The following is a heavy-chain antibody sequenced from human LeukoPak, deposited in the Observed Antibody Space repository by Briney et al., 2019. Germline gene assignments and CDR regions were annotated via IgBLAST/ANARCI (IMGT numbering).Heavy chain of an antibody. CDR2: ITLSSSTI. V-gene: IGHV3-48*04. CDR3: ARAWTGYSYGDY. CDR1: GFNFNNYN. D-gene: IGHD5-18*01. Sequence: PGGSLRLSCAVSGFNFNNYNMNWVRQAPGKGLEWVSYITLSSSTIYYADSVKGRFTISRDNAKNSLYLQMNSLRAEDTAVYYCARAWTGYSYGDYWGQGTLVTVSS. J-gene: IGHJ4*02.